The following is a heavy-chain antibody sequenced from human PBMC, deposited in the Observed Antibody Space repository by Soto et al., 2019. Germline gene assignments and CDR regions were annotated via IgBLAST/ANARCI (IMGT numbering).Heavy chain of an antibody. CDR2: IIPIFGTA. Sequence: GASVKVSCKASGGTFSSYAISWVRQAPGQGLEWMGGIIPIFGTANYAQKFQGRVTITADESTSTAYMELSSLRSEDTAVYYCARGGSPDSGSYSNSPWYYYGMDVWGQGTTVTVSS. D-gene: IGHD1-26*01. V-gene: IGHV1-69*13. J-gene: IGHJ6*02. CDR3: ARGGSPDSGSYSNSPWYYYGMDV. CDR1: GGTFSSYA.